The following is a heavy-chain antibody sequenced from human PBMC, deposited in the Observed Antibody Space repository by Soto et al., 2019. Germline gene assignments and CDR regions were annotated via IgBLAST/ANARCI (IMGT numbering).Heavy chain of an antibody. CDR2: IHPDDSDI. V-gene: IGHV5-51*01. J-gene: IGHJ4*02. CDR1: GYTFTDYW. Sequence: GESLKISCKGSGYTFTDYWIAWVRYMPGEGLESLGIIHPDDSDIRYSPSFQGQVTISADRFINTAYLQWGSLEASDTAIYYCARTSIAGIRGSFDSWGQGTLVTVSS. CDR3: ARTSIAGIRGSFDS. D-gene: IGHD2-21*01.